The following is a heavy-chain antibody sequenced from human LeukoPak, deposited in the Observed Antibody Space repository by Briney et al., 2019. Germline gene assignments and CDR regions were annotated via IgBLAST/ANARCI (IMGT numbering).Heavy chain of an antibody. CDR3: ARGLGYCSGGSCYSGYYYGMDV. CDR2: IYYSGNT. V-gene: IGHV4-31*03. J-gene: IGHJ6*04. CDR1: GGSISSGGYY. D-gene: IGHD2-15*01. Sequence: PSETLSLTCTVSGGSISSGGYYWSWIRQHPGKGLEWIGYIYYSGNTYYNPSLKSRVIISVDTSKNQFSLKLSSVTAADTAVYYCARGLGYCSGGSCYSGYYYGMDVWGKGTTVTVSS.